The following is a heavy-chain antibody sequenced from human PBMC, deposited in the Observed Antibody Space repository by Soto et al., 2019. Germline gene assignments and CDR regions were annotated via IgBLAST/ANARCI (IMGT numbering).Heavy chain of an antibody. V-gene: IGHV5-51*01. CDR1: GYSFIDHW. J-gene: IGHJ6*02. D-gene: IGHD3-10*01. CDR2: ICLHDSDT. CDR3: TRQAPVVPMARAMGV. Sequence: EVQLVQSGVEVIKPGESLTISCKDSGYSFIDHWIGWVRQMPGKGREWMGIICLHDSDTRYNPSFQGQVTISADMSTDTAFLQWSSLKAPDTAIYYCTRQAPVVPMARAMGVWGQGTTVIVSS.